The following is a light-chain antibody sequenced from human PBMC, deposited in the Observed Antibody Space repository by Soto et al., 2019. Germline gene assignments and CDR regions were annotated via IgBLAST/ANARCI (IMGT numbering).Light chain of an antibody. CDR3: QQRSNWPPTWT. CDR1: QSVSSF. CDR2: GAS. J-gene: IGKJ1*01. V-gene: IGKV3-11*01. Sequence: EIVLTQSPATLSVSPGERATLSCRASQSVSSFLAWYQQKPGQAPTLLIYGASNRATGIPARFSGSGSGTDFTLTINSLEPEDFAVYYCQQRSNWPPTWTFGQGTKAEIK.